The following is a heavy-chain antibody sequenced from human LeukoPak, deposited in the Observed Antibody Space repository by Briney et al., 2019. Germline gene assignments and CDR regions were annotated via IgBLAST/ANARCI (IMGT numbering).Heavy chain of an antibody. Sequence: ASVKVSCKASGYTFTGYYMHWVRQAPGQGLEWMGWINPNSGGTNYAQKFQGRVTMTRDTSISTAYMELSRLRSDDTAVYYCAREGITMVRANKGWLDPWGQGTLVTVSS. CDR1: GYTFTGYY. CDR2: INPNSGGT. J-gene: IGHJ5*02. CDR3: AREGITMVRANKGWLDP. D-gene: IGHD3-10*01. V-gene: IGHV1-2*02.